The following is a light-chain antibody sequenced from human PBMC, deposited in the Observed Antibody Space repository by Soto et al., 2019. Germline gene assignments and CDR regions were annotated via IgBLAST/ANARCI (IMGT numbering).Light chain of an antibody. J-gene: IGLJ2*01. CDR1: SSDVGSYNL. V-gene: IGLV2-23*03. CDR2: EGS. CDR3: CSYAGSSTFL. Sequence: QSVLTQPASVSGSPGQSITISCTGTSSDVGSYNLVSWYQQHPGKAPKLLMYEGSKRPSGVSNRCSGSKSGNTASLTISGLQAEDEADYSCCSYAGSSTFLFGGGTKLTVL.